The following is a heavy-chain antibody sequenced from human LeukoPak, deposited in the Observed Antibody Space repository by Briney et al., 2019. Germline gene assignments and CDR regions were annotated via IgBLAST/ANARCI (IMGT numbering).Heavy chain of an antibody. CDR3: ARDRCSSTSCYIGDDAFDI. J-gene: IGHJ3*02. D-gene: IGHD2-2*02. CDR2: ISAYNGNT. CDR1: GYTFTSYV. V-gene: IGHV1-18*01. Sequence: AASVKVSCKASGYTFTSYVISWVRQAPGQGLEWMGWISAYNGNTNYAQKLQGRVTMTIDTSTSTAYMGLRSLRSDDTAVYYCARDRCSSTSCYIGDDAFDIWGQGTMVTVSS.